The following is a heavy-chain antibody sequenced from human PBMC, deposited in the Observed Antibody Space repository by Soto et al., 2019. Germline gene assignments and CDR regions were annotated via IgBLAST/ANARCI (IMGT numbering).Heavy chain of an antibody. V-gene: IGHV1-69*02. D-gene: IGHD3-9*01. CDR2: IIPILGIA. CDR1: GGTFSSYT. J-gene: IGHJ4*02. CDR3: ARASPPQTYYDITRGFDY. Sequence: QVQLVQSGAEVKKPGSSVKVSCKASGGTFSSYTISWVRQAPGQGLEWMGRIIPILGIANYAQKFQGRVTITAKKTTSTAYMELSILRSEDTSVYYCARASPPQTYYDITRGFDYWGQGTLVTVSS.